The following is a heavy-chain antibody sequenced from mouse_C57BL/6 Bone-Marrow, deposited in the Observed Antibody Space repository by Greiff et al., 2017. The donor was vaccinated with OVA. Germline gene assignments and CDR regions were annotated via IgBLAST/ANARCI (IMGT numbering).Heavy chain of an antibody. V-gene: IGHV1-50*01. J-gene: IGHJ3*01. CDR1: GYTFTSYW. D-gene: IGHD1-1*01. Sequence: QVQLQQPGAELVKPGASVKLSCKASGYTFTSYWMRWVKQRPGQGLEWIGEIDPSDSYTNYNQKFKSKATLTVDTSSSTAYMQLSSLTSEDSAIYYCASEDYGSEICFAYRGQGTLVPVSA. CDR3: ASEDYGSEICFAY. CDR2: IDPSDSYT.